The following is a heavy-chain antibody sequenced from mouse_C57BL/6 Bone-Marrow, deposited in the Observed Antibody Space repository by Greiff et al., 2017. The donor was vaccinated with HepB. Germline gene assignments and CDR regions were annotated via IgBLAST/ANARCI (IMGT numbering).Heavy chain of an antibody. D-gene: IGHD3-1*01. V-gene: IGHV14-4*01. J-gene: IGHJ3*01. CDR2: IDPENGDT. Sequence: VQLQQSGAELVKPGASVKLSCTASGFNIKDDYMHWVKQRPEQGLEWIGWIDPENGDTEYASKFQGKATITADTSSTTAYLQLSSLTSEDTSVYYCTLSLGAYWGPGTLVTVSA. CDR3: TLSLGAY. CDR1: GFNIKDDY.